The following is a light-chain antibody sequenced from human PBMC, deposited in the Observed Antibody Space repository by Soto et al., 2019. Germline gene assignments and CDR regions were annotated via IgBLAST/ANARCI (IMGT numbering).Light chain of an antibody. V-gene: IGLV2-8*01. CDR2: EVS. Sequence: QPVLTQPPSASGSPGQSVTISCTGTSSDVGGYNYVSWYQQHPGKAPKLMIYEVSKRPSGVPDRFSGSKSGNTASLTVSGLQAEDEAVYYCSSYAASNNFVVFGGGTKLTVL. CDR3: SSYAASNNFVV. J-gene: IGLJ2*01. CDR1: SSDVGGYNY.